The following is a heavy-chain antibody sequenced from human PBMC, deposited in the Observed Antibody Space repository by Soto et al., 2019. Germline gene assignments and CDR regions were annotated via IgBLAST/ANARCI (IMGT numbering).Heavy chain of an antibody. CDR1: GYTFTSYA. V-gene: IGHV1-3*01. CDR2: INAGNGNT. J-gene: IGHJ4*02. Sequence: QVQLVQSGAEVKKPGASVKVSCKASGYTFTSYAMHWVRQAPGQRLEWMGWINAGNGNTKYSQKFQGRVTITRNTVASTGYMELSSLRSEDTAVYYGAGGDSGSYYIFDYWGQGTLVTVSS. D-gene: IGHD1-26*01. CDR3: AGGDSGSYYIFDY.